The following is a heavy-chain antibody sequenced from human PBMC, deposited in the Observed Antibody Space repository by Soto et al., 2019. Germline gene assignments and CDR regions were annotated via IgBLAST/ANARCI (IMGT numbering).Heavy chain of an antibody. V-gene: IGHV1-3*01. CDR3: ARGANYYDSSGYYYPY. J-gene: IGHJ4*02. Sequence: QVQLVQSGAEVKKPGASVKVSCKASGYTFTSYAMHWVRQAPGQRLEWMGWINAGNGNTKYSQKFQGRVTITRDTSARTAYMELSSLRSEDTAVYYCARGANYYDSSGYYYPYWGQGTLVTVSS. D-gene: IGHD3-22*01. CDR2: INAGNGNT. CDR1: GYTFTSYA.